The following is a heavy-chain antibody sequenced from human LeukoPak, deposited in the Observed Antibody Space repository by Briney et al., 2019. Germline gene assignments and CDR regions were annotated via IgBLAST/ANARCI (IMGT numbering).Heavy chain of an antibody. V-gene: IGHV3-9*01. D-gene: IGHD6-13*01. CDR2: ISWNSGSI. CDR3: AKGWREGIAAAYYMDV. J-gene: IGHJ6*03. CDR1: GFTFDDYA. Sequence: GGSLRLSCAASGFTFDDYAMHWVRQAPGKGLEWVSGISWNSGSIGYADSVKGRFTISGDNAKNSLYLQMNSLRAEDTALYYCAKGWREGIAAAYYMDVWGKGTTVTVSS.